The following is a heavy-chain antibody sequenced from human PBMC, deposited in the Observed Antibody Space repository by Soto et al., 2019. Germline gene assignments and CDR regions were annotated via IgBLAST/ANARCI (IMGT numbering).Heavy chain of an antibody. J-gene: IGHJ3*02. V-gene: IGHV3-23*01. Sequence: GGSLRLSCAASGFTFNNYAMNWVRQAPGKGLEWVSAIRNSGGFTYYADSVKGRFTISRDNSKNTLYLHMNSLRAEDTAVYYCARDQVSGYDDAFDIWGQGTMVTVSS. CDR1: GFTFNNYA. D-gene: IGHD5-12*01. CDR3: ARDQVSGYDDAFDI. CDR2: IRNSGGFT.